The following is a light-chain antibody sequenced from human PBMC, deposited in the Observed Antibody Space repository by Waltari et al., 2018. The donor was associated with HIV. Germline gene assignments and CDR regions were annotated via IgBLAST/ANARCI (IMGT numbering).Light chain of an antibody. V-gene: IGKV4-1*01. CDR3: QQYYTTPWT. J-gene: IGKJ1*01. CDR1: PSVLYSSNNKNY. Sequence: DIVMTQSPDSLSVSLGERATINCKSSPSVLYSSNNKNYLAWYRQKPGQHPKLLIYWASTRESGVPDRFSGSGSGTDFTLTISSLQAEDVAVYYCQQYYTTPWTFGQGTKVEIK. CDR2: WAS.